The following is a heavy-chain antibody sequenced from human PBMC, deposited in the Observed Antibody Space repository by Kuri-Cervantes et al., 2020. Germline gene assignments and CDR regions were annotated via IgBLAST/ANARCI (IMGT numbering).Heavy chain of an antibody. D-gene: IGHD3-16*01. Sequence: GGSLRLSCAASGFTFDDYAMHWVRQAPGKGLEWVSGISWNSGSIGYADSVKGRFTISRDNAKNSLYLQMNSLRAEDTALYYCAKVRITFGGVDAFDIWGQGTMVTVSS. J-gene: IGHJ3*02. CDR2: ISWNSGSI. V-gene: IGHV3-9*01. CDR3: AKVRITFGGVDAFDI. CDR1: GFTFDDYA.